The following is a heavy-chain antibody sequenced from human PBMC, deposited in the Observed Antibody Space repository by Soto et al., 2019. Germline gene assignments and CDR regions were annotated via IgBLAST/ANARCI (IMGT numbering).Heavy chain of an antibody. CDR1: GGSISSYY. D-gene: IGHD2-15*01. V-gene: IGHV4-59*08. CDR3: ASTPTHEGYCSGGSCRFDY. J-gene: IGHJ4*02. CDR2: IYYSGST. Sequence: PSETLSLTYTVSGGSISSYYWSWIRQPPGKGLEWIGYIYYSGSTNYNPSLKSRVTISVDTSKNQFSLKLSSVTAADTAVYYCASTPTHEGYCSGGSCRFDYWGQGTLVTVSS.